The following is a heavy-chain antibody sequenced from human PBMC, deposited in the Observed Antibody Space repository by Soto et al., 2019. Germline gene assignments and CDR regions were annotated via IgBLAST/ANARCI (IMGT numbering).Heavy chain of an antibody. J-gene: IGHJ3*02. CDR2: IYYSGST. Sequence: TSETLSLTCTVSGGSISSGDYYWSWIRQHPGKGLEWIGYIYYSGSTYYNPSLKSRVTISVDTSKNQFSLKLSSVTAADTAVYYCARDRSDAPLGDAFDIWGQGTMVTVSS. CDR3: ARDRSDAPLGDAFDI. D-gene: IGHD3-16*02. CDR1: GGSISSGDYY. V-gene: IGHV4-31*03.